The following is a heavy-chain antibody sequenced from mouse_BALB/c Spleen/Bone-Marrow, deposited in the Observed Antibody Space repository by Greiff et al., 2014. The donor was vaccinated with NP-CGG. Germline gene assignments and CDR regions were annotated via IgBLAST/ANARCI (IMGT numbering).Heavy chain of an antibody. V-gene: IGHV1-80*01. CDR3: AIVRNWADY. D-gene: IGHD4-1*01. CDR1: GYAFSSYW. CDR2: IYPGDGDT. J-gene: IGHJ2*01. Sequence: QVQLKESGAELVRPGSSVKISCKASGYAFSSYWMNWVKQRPGQGLEWIGQIYPGDGDTNYNGKFKGKATLTADKSSSTAYMQLSSLTSEDSAVYFCAIVRNWADYWGQGTTLTVSS.